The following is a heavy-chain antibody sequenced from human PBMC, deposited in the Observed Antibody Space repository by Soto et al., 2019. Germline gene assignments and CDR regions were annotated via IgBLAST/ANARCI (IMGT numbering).Heavy chain of an antibody. CDR2: IIPILDTS. CDR3: ARDLAVCRGIVVRMGV. Sequence: QVQLVQSGAEVRKPGSSVKVSCEVSGGSLSTYGINWVRQVPGQGLEWMGRIIPILDTSNYAQKFQGRVTITAAESTRTPYLQLTSLTFGGPGVYYLARDLAVCRGIVVRMGVWGQGTTVTVSS. J-gene: IGHJ6*02. D-gene: IGHD3-16*02. CDR1: GGSLSTYG. V-gene: IGHV1-69*11.